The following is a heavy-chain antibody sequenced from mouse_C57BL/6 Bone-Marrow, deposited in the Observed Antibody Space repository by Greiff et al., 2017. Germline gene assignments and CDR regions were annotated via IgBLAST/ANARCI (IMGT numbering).Heavy chain of an antibody. J-gene: IGHJ3*01. CDR2: ISSGGSYT. CDR1: GFTFSSYG. V-gene: IGHV5-6*02. D-gene: IGHD1-3*01. CDR3: ARHVELRGWFAY. Sequence: EVKLEESGGDLVKPGGSLKLSCAASGFTFSSYGMSWVRQTPDKRLEWVATISSGGSYTYYPDSVKGRFPISRDNAKNTLYLQMSSLKSEDTAMYYCARHVELRGWFAYWGQGTLVTVSA.